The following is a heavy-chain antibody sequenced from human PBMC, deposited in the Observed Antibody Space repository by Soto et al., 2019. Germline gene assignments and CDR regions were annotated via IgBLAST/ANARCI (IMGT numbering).Heavy chain of an antibody. J-gene: IGHJ4*02. D-gene: IGHD3-16*02. CDR3: AKSEGYYDYVWASYRYTYFDY. Sequence: PGGSLRLSCAASGFTFSSYGMHWVRQAPGKGLEWVAVISYDGSNKYYADSVKGRFTISRDNSKNTLYLQMNSLRAEDTAVYYCAKSEGYYDYVWASYRYTYFDYWGQGTLVTVSS. V-gene: IGHV3-30*18. CDR1: GFTFSSYG. CDR2: ISYDGSNK.